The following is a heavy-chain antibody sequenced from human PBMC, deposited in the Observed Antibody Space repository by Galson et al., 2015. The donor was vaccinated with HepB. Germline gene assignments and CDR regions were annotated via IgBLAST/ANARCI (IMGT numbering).Heavy chain of an antibody. D-gene: IGHD5-18*01. Sequence: SLRLSCAASGFTFSSYGMHWVRQAPGKGLEWVAVIWYDGSNKYYADSVKGRFTISRDNSKNTLYLQMNSLRAEDTAVYCCARRGPSGGGYSYGYPAFDIWGQGTMVTVSS. CDR1: GFTFSSYG. CDR2: IWYDGSNK. V-gene: IGHV3-33*01. J-gene: IGHJ3*02. CDR3: ARRGPSGGGYSYGYPAFDI.